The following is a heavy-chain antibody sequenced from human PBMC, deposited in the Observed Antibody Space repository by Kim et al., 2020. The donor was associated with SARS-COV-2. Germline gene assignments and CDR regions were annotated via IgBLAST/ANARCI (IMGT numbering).Heavy chain of an antibody. J-gene: IGHJ6*02. CDR1: GGSISSSSYY. V-gene: IGHV4-39*07. Sequence: SETLSLTCTVSGGSISSSSYYWGWIRQPPGKGLEWIGSIYYSGSTYYNPSLKSRVTISVDTSKNQFSLKLSSVTAADTAVYYCAREVDTAMVRPRVDYGMDVWGQGTTVTVSS. CDR3: AREVDTAMVRPRVDYGMDV. CDR2: IYYSGST. D-gene: IGHD5-18*01.